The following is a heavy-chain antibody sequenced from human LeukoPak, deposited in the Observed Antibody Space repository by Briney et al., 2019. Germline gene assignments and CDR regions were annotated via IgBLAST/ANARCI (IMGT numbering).Heavy chain of an antibody. Sequence: ASVKVSCKASGGTFSSYAISWVRQAPGQGLEWMGGIIPIFGTANYAQKFQGRVTITADESTSTAYMKLSSLRSEDTAVYYCARGGGQGAFDIWGQGTMVTVSS. J-gene: IGHJ3*02. D-gene: IGHD3-16*01. V-gene: IGHV1-69*13. CDR3: ARGGGQGAFDI. CDR1: GGTFSSYA. CDR2: IIPIFGTA.